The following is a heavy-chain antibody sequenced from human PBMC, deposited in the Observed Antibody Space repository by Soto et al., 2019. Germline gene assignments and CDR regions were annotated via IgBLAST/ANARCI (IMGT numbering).Heavy chain of an antibody. V-gene: IGHV3-72*01. D-gene: IGHD6-25*01. CDR1: GFTFSDHH. Sequence: GGSLRLSCAASGFTFSDHHMDWVRQAPGKGLEWVGRIRNKASRYTTEYAASVKGRFSISRDDSKSSVFLQMSSLKIEDTAVYYCGGGADGSAPFQHWSQGTLVTVSS. CDR3: GGGADGSAPFQH. J-gene: IGHJ1*01. CDR2: IRNKASRYTT.